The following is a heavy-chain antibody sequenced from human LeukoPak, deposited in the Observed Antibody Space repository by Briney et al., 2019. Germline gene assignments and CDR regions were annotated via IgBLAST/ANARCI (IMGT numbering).Heavy chain of an antibody. CDR3: ARDPTYYYDSSGYT. V-gene: IGHV1-2*02. Sequence: GASVKVSCKASGYTFTGYYMHWVRQAPGQGLEWMGWINPNRGGTNYAQKFQGRVTVTRDTSISTAYMELSRLRSDDTAVYYCARDPTYYYDSSGYTWGQGTLVTVSS. CDR2: INPNRGGT. D-gene: IGHD3-22*01. J-gene: IGHJ4*02. CDR1: GYTFTGYY.